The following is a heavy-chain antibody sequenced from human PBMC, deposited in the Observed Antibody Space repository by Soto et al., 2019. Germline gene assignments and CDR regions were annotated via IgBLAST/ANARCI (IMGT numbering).Heavy chain of an antibody. V-gene: IGHV3-74*01. J-gene: IGHJ6*02. CDR1: GFTFSSYW. CDR2: INSDGSST. CDR3: ARGDKYSSSWYASGNYGMDV. D-gene: IGHD6-13*01. Sequence: PGGSLRLSCAASGFTFSSYWMHWVRQAPGKGLVWVSRINSDGSSTSYADSVKGRFTISRDNAKNTLYLQMNSLRAEDTAVYYCARGDKYSSSWYASGNYGMDVWGQGTTVTVSS.